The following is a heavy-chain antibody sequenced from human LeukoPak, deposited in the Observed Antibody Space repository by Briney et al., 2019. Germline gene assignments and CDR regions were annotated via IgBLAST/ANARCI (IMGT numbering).Heavy chain of an antibody. CDR1: GGSFSGYY. D-gene: IGHD3-22*01. J-gene: IGHJ6*02. V-gene: IGHV4-34*01. CDR3: ARGRIAKIVVVHSFSYGMDV. Sequence: SETLSLTCAVYGGSFSGYYWTWIRQTPEKGLEWIGEMNPSGSTNYNPSLNSRVSISLEKSKNQFSLELRSVTAADTVVYYCARGRIAKIVVVHSFSYGMDVWGQGTTVTVSS. CDR2: MNPSGST.